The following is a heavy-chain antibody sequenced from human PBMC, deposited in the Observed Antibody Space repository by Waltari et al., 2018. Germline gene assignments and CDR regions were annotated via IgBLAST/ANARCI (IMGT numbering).Heavy chain of an antibody. CDR2: INHRGST. V-gene: IGHV4-34*01. J-gene: IGHJ4*02. CDR1: GEPFSGYY. Sequence: QVQLQQWGAGLLKPSETLSLTCAVYGEPFSGYYWTWIRQPPGKGREWIGEINHRGSTTYTPSLRSRVTMSVDTAKNQFSLMLSSVTAADTAVYYCAGQWLGQSGIDSWGQGTLVTVSS. CDR3: AGQWLGQSGIDS. D-gene: IGHD6-19*01.